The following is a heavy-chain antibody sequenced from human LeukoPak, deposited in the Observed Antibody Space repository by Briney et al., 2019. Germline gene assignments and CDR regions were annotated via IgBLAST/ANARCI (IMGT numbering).Heavy chain of an antibody. CDR2: MYLSGTT. Sequence: SETLSLTCTVSGDSINSLDLWSWVRQPPGKGLEWIGEMYLSGTTHSNPSVKSRVTISIDKSKNQFFLNLSSVTAADTAVHYCAGLVGRYSSGLYYYYFDYWGQGTLVTVSS. CDR1: GDSINSLDL. V-gene: IGHV4-4*02. J-gene: IGHJ4*02. CDR3: AGLVGRYSSGLYYYYFDY. D-gene: IGHD3-22*01.